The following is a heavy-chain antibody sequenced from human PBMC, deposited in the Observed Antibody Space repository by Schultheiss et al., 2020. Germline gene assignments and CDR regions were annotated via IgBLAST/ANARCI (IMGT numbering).Heavy chain of an antibody. J-gene: IGHJ3*02. V-gene: IGHV3-30-3*01. D-gene: IGHD2-21*02. CDR1: GFTFSSYA. CDR3: ASIVVVTADAFDI. CDR2: ISYDGSNK. Sequence: GGSLRLSCAASGFTFSSYAMSWVRQAPGKGLEWVAVISYDGSNKYYADSVKGRFTISRDNAKNSLYLQMNSLRAEDTAVYYCASIVVVTADAFDIWGQGTMVTVSS.